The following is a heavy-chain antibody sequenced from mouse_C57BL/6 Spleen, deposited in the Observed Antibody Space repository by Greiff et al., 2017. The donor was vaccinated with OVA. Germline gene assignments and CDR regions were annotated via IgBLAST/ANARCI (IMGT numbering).Heavy chain of an antibody. CDR2: INPYNGGT. J-gene: IGHJ1*03. V-gene: IGHV1-19*01. Sequence: VQLQQSGPVLVKPGASVKMSCKASGYTFTDYYMNWVKQSHGKSLEWIGVINPYNGGTSYNQKFKGKATLTVDKSSSTAYMELNSLTSEDSAVYYCAREGVGHYGSSYDWYFDVWGTGTTVTVSS. D-gene: IGHD1-1*01. CDR3: AREGVGHYGSSYDWYFDV. CDR1: GYTFTDYY.